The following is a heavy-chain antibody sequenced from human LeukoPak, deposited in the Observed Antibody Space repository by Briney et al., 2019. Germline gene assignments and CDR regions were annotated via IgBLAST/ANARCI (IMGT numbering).Heavy chain of an antibody. CDR2: ISGSGGST. D-gene: IGHD6-19*01. V-gene: IGHV3-23*01. J-gene: IGHJ4*02. CDR3: ASIAVAGRIDY. Sequence: GGSLRLSCAASGFTFSSYAMSWVRQAPGKGLEWVSAISGSGGSTYYADSVEGRFTISRDNAKNSLYLQMNSLRAEDTAVYYCASIAVAGRIDYWGQGTLVTVSS. CDR1: GFTFSSYA.